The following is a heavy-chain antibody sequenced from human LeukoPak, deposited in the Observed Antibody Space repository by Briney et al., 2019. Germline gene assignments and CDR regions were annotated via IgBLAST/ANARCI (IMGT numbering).Heavy chain of an antibody. D-gene: IGHD6-6*01. Sequence: ASVKVSCKASGYTFTSYGISWVRQAPGQGLEWMGWISAYNGNTNYAQKLQGRVTMTTDTSTSTAYMELRSLRSDDTAVYYCARLYSSAWMNGMDVWGQGTTVTVSS. V-gene: IGHV1-18*01. CDR2: ISAYNGNT. CDR1: GYTFTSYG. J-gene: IGHJ6*02. CDR3: ARLYSSAWMNGMDV.